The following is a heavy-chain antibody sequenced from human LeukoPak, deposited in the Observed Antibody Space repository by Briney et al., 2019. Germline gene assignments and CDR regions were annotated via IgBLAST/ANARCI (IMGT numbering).Heavy chain of an antibody. V-gene: IGHV3-66*01. CDR2: VYSDGTT. Sequence: GGSLRLSCAASGFTVSSNYMSWVRQAPGKGLEWVSVVYSDGTTYYADSVRGRFTISRDNSKNTVSLQMSSLRAEDTAVYYCARDGPRARIVAASWGLCAMDVRGQGTTVTVSS. J-gene: IGHJ6*02. D-gene: IGHD1-26*01. CDR1: GFTVSSNY. CDR3: ARDGPRARIVAASWGLCAMDV.